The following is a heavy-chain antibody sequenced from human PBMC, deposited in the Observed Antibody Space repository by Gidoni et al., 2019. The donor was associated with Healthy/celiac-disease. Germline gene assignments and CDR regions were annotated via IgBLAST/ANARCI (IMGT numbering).Heavy chain of an antibody. Sequence: EVQLLESGGGLVQPGGSLRLSCAASGFTFSSYAMSWVRQAPGKGLEWVSGISGSGSSTYYADSVKGRFTISRDNSKNMLYLQMNSLRAEDTAVFYCAKVPTVYNNYVFWGQGTLVTVSS. V-gene: IGHV3-23*01. CDR3: AKVPTVYNNYVF. CDR2: ISGSGSST. J-gene: IGHJ4*02. D-gene: IGHD4-4*01. CDR1: GFTFSSYA.